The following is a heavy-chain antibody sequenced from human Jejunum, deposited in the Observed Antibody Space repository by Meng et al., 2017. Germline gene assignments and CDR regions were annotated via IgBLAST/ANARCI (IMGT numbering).Heavy chain of an antibody. D-gene: IGHD6-6*01. CDR3: ARVDRTSSEDF. V-gene: IGHV3-7*01. CDR1: GFILSNYW. Sequence: GESLKISCAASGFILSNYWMSWVRQAPGKGLEWVANIKQDGSEKYYVDSVKGRFTISRDNANNSLYLQMNYLGVDDTAMYFCARVDRTSSEDFWGQGTLVIVSS. CDR2: IKQDGSEK. J-gene: IGHJ4*02.